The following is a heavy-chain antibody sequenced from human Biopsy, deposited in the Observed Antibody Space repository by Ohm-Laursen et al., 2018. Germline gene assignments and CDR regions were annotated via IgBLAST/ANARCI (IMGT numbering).Heavy chain of an antibody. Sequence: SLRLSCAASGFTFSRSVMHWVRQAPGKGLMWVSRIHGDERSATYAEPVKGRFTISRVNAKNTLHLQMNSLRAEDTAVYYCTGDSGGLGDYWGQGTLVTVSS. CDR1: GFTFSRSV. V-gene: IGHV3-74*03. CDR3: TGDSGGLGDY. D-gene: IGHD2-8*02. CDR2: IHGDERSA. J-gene: IGHJ4*02.